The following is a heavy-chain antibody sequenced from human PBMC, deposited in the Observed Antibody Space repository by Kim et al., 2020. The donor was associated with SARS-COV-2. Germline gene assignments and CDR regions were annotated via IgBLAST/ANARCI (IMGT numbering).Heavy chain of an antibody. V-gene: IGHV3-30*04. D-gene: IGHD6-13*01. CDR3: AREPSRIAAAGYFDY. CDR2: ISYDGSNK. Sequence: GGSLRLSCAASGFTFSSYAMHWVRQAPGKGLEWVAVISYDGSNKYYVDSVKGRFTLSRDNSKNTLYLQMNSLRSEDTAVYYCAREPSRIAAAGYFDYWGQGTLATVSS. CDR1: GFTFSSYA. J-gene: IGHJ4*02.